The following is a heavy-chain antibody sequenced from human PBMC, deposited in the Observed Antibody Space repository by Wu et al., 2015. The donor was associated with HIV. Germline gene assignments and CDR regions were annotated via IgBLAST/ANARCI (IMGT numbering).Heavy chain of an antibody. CDR3: ARLTSPIVVVPLGSFDI. Sequence: QVQLVQSGAEVKKPGASVKVSCKASGYTFTSYDINWVRQATGQGLEWMGWMNPNSGNTGYAQKFQGRVTMTRNTSISTAYMELSSLRSEDTAVYYCARLTSPIVVVPLGSFDIWGQGTMVTVSS. V-gene: IGHV1-8*01. J-gene: IGHJ3*02. CDR1: GYTFTSYD. CDR2: MNPNSGNT. D-gene: IGHD3-22*01.